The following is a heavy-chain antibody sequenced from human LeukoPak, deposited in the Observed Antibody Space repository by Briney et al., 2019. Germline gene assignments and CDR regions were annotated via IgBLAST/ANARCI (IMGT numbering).Heavy chain of an antibody. CDR1: GYTFTSYG. CDR3: ARVSAAARYLDY. D-gene: IGHD6-13*01. Sequence: ASVKVSCKASGYTFTSYGIGWVRQAPGQGPEWMGWISAYNGNTNYAQKLQGRVTMTTDTSTSTAYMELRSLRSDDTAVYYCARVSAAARYLDYWGQGTLVTVSS. J-gene: IGHJ4*02. V-gene: IGHV1-18*01. CDR2: ISAYNGNT.